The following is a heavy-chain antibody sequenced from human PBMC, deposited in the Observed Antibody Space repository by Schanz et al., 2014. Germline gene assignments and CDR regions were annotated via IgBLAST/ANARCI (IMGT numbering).Heavy chain of an antibody. Sequence: LVESGGGVVQPGRSLRLSCAASGFTFSSYGMHWVRQVPGKGLEWVAVVCYDGSKKYYADSVKGRFYISRDNSKNTLYLQMSSLRGDDTAVYYCAKDGGCSSTNCHDFVVPELPFESWGQGTLVTVSS. V-gene: IGHV3-33*06. J-gene: IGHJ4*02. CDR3: AKDGGCSSTNCHDFVVPELPFES. CDR1: GFTFSSYG. CDR2: VCYDGSKK. D-gene: IGHD2-2*01.